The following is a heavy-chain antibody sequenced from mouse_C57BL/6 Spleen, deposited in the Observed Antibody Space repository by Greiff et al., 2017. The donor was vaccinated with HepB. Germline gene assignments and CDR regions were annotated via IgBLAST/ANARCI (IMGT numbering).Heavy chain of an antibody. V-gene: IGHV1-66*01. CDR1: GYSFTSYY. CDR3: ARGGDYYGSRWYFDV. J-gene: IGHJ1*03. D-gene: IGHD1-1*01. Sequence: VQLQESGPELVKPGASVKISCKASGYSFTSYYIHWVKQRPGQGLEWIGWIYPGSGNTKYNEKFKGKATLTADTSSSTAYMQLSSLTSEDSAVYYCARGGDYYGSRWYFDVWGTGTTVTVSS. CDR2: IYPGSGNT.